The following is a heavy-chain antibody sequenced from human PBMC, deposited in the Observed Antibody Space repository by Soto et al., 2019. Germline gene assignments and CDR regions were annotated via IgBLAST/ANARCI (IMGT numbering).Heavy chain of an antibody. V-gene: IGHV1-46*02. CDR1: GYNFNQYY. Sequence: QVQLMQSGAEVRKPGASVRLSCETSGYNFNQYYIHWVRQAPGPGLECMGIINLRGGTTEYAHKYRRRVTATGDTSTKTAYLELRSLRSEDTAMYFCARGPEDSDVPRWDYWGQGTLVTVSS. J-gene: IGHJ4*02. CDR3: ARGPEDSDVPRWDY. CDR2: INLRGGTT. D-gene: IGHD1-26*01.